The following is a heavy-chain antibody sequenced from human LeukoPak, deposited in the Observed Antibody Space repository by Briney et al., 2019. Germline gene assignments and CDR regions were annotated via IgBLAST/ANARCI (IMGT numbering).Heavy chain of an antibody. Sequence: SETLSLTCTVSGGSLSSGSYYWRWLRQPAGTGLEWIGRIYTSGSTNYNPSLKSRVTILVDTSKNQFSLKLSSVTAADTAVYYCARDVGDTVYYYYGMDVWGQGTTVTVSS. V-gene: IGHV4-61*02. J-gene: IGHJ6*02. CDR1: GGSLSSGSYY. CDR2: IYTSGST. CDR3: ARDVGDTVYYYYGMDV. D-gene: IGHD1-26*01.